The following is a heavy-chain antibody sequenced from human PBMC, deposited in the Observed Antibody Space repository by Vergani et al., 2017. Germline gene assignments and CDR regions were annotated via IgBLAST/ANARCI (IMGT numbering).Heavy chain of an antibody. CDR3: ARDNYYDSSGYVTLGY. J-gene: IGHJ4*02. Sequence: QVQLQESGPGLVKPSQTLSLTCTVSGGSISSGDYYWSWIRQPPGKGLEWIGYIYYSGSTYYNPSLKSRVTISVDTSKNQFSLKLSSVTAADTAVYYCARDNYYDSSGYVTLGYWGQGTLVTVSS. D-gene: IGHD3-22*01. CDR2: IYYSGST. V-gene: IGHV4-30-4*01. CDR1: GGSISSGDYY.